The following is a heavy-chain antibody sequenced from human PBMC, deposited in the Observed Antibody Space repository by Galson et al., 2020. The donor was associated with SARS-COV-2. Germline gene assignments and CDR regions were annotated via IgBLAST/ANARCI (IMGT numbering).Heavy chain of an antibody. J-gene: IGHJ5*02. CDR3: ARSYDDFATWFDP. Sequence: ASVKVSCKASGYTFTNYEINWVRQAPAQGPEWMGWMNPHSGNTGYAQKFQGRVTMTRTTSISTAYMELNSLTSEDTAVYYCARSYDDFATWFDPWGQGTLVTVSS. V-gene: IGHV1-8*01. CDR2: MNPHSGNT. D-gene: IGHD3-16*01. CDR1: GYTFTNYE.